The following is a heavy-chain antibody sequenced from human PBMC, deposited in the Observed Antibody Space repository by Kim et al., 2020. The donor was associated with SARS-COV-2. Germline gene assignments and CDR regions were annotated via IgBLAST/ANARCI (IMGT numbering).Heavy chain of an antibody. V-gene: IGHV4-34*01. D-gene: IGHD5-18*01. J-gene: IGHJ1*01. CDR3: ASSPPAGYSYGYGRYKYFQH. Sequence: SETLSLTCAVYGGSFSGYYWSWIRQPPGKGLEWIGEINHSGSTNYNPSLKSRVTISVDTSKNQFSLKLSSVTAADTAVYYCASSPPAGYSYGYGRYKYFQHWGQGTLVTVSS. CDR1: GGSFSGYY. CDR2: INHSGST.